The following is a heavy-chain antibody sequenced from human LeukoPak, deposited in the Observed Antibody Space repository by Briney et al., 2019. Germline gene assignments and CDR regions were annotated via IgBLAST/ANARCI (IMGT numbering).Heavy chain of an antibody. CDR1: GFTFSSYT. J-gene: IGHJ4*02. V-gene: IGHV3-23*01. CDR3: AKRTNCSMNLVAFDF. Sequence: GGSLRLSCAASGFTFSSYTMSWVRQAPGKGLEWVAAVSGGGGGTYYADSVKGRFTISRDTSKNTLYLQMNSMRAEDTAVYYCAKRTNCSMNLVAFDFWGQGSLVTVSS. CDR2: VSGGGGGT. D-gene: IGHD2/OR15-2a*01.